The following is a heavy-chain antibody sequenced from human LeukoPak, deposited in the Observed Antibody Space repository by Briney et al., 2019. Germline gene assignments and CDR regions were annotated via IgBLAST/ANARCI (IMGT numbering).Heavy chain of an antibody. V-gene: IGHV1-2*06. J-gene: IGHJ5*02. CDR3: AIVEQLVWGSWFDP. Sequence: ASVKVSCKASGYTFTGYYMHWVRQASGQGLEWMGRINPNSGGTNYAQKFQGRVTMTRDTSISTAYMELSRLRSDDTAVYYCAIVEQLVWGSWFDPWGQGTLVTVSS. D-gene: IGHD6-6*01. CDR2: INPNSGGT. CDR1: GYTFTGYY.